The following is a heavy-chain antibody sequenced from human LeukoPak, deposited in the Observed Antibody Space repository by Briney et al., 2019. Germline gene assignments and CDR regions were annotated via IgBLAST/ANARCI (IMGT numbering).Heavy chain of an antibody. V-gene: IGHV1-69*06. Sequence: SVKVSCKVSGYTLTELSMHWVRQAPGQGLEWMGGIIPIFGTANYAQKFQGRATITADKSTSTAYMELSSLRSEDTAVYYCARGSVGYCTNGVCGYNWFDPWGQGTLVTVSS. CDR3: ARGSVGYCTNGVCGYNWFDP. CDR2: IIPIFGTA. CDR1: GYTLTELS. D-gene: IGHD2-8*01. J-gene: IGHJ5*02.